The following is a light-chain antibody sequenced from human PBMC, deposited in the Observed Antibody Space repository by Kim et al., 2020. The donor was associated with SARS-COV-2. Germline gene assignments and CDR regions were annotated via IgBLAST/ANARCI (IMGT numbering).Light chain of an antibody. CDR3: QSYDGSLSGFV. V-gene: IGLV1-40*01. CDR2: ANS. J-gene: IGLJ1*01. Sequence: RATNSGTRIRSNLRARYVVHWYRQLPGPAPKLLIYANSNRPSGVPDRFSGSKSGTSASLAITGLQAEDEADYYCQSYDGSLSGFVFGTGTKVTVL. CDR1: RSNLRARYV.